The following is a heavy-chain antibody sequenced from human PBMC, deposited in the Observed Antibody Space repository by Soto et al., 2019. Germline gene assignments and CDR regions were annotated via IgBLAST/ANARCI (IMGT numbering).Heavy chain of an antibody. CDR3: AGLAYCGGDCYTVAFDI. CDR1: GGSISSGGYY. J-gene: IGHJ3*02. CDR2: IYYRGST. V-gene: IGHV4-31*03. Sequence: PSETLSLTCTVSGGSISSGGYYWGWIRQHPGKGLEWIGYIYYRGSTYYNPSLKSRVTISVDTSKNQFSLKLSSVTAADTAVYYCAGLAYCGGDCYTVAFDIWGQGTMVTVSS. D-gene: IGHD2-21*02.